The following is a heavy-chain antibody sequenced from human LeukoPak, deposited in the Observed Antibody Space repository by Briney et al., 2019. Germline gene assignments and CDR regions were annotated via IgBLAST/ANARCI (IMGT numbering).Heavy chain of an antibody. CDR3: ARWGTYASTSNWFDP. Sequence: SETLSLTCTVSGGSISSYYWSWIRQPPGKGLEWIGYVTNSGTTKFNPSLKSRVTISRDTSKNQISLRLSSVTAADTAVYYCARWGTYASTSNWFDPWGQGTLVTVSS. D-gene: IGHD2-2*01. V-gene: IGHV4-59*01. CDR1: GGSISSYY. J-gene: IGHJ5*02. CDR2: VTNSGTT.